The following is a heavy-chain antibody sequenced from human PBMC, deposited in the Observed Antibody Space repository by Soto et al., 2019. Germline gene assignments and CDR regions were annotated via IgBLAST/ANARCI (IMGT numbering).Heavy chain of an antibody. J-gene: IGHJ6*02. CDR3: TRAQFEFGSYFGLDV. CDR2: MNPDSENT. Sequence: QVHLVQSGAEVKQPGASVRVSCKASGYTFTNYDITWVRQATGQGFEWMGWMNPDSENTGSPQKFQGRVTMTVNTSINTAYMELTSLRSEDTAVYYCTRAQFEFGSYFGLDVWGQGTTVTVSS. V-gene: IGHV1-8*01. D-gene: IGHD3-10*01. CDR1: GYTFTNYD.